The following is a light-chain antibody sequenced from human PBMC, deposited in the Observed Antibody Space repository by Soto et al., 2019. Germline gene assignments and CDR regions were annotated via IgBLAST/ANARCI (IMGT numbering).Light chain of an antibody. V-gene: IGLV2-14*01. J-gene: IGLJ1*01. Sequence: QSALTQPASVSGSPGQSITISCTGTSSDVGGYNYVSWYQQHPGKAPKLMIYDVSDRPSGVSNRFSGSKSGNTASLTISGLQAEDEDDYYCSSYTSGFYVFGTGTKVTVL. CDR3: SSYTSGFYV. CDR2: DVS. CDR1: SSDVGGYNY.